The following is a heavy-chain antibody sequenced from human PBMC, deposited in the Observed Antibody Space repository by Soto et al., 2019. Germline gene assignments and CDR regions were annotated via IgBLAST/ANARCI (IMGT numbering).Heavy chain of an antibody. D-gene: IGHD6-13*01. Sequence: SETLSLTCTVSGGSISSGGYYWSWIRQHTGKGLEWIGYIYYSGSTYYNPSLKSRVTISVDTSKNQFSLKLSSVTAADTAVYYCAISCCGAEAGPFDYWAQGTLVTVS. CDR3: AISCCGAEAGPFDY. CDR1: GGSISSGGYY. V-gene: IGHV4-31*03. CDR2: IYYSGST. J-gene: IGHJ4*02.